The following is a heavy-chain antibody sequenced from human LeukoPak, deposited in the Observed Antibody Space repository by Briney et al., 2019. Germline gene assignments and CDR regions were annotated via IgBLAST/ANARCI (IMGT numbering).Heavy chain of an antibody. D-gene: IGHD2-2*02. CDR2: IYTSGST. CDR3: ARDPGCSSTSCYSLTKYYYYGMDV. CDR1: GGSISSYY. J-gene: IGHJ6*02. Sequence: SETLSLTCTVSGGSISSYYWSWIRQPAGKGLEWIGRIYTSGSTNYNPSLKSRDTMSVDTSKNQFSLKLSSVTAADTAVYYCARDPGCSSTSCYSLTKYYYYGMDVWGQGTTVTVSS. V-gene: IGHV4-4*07.